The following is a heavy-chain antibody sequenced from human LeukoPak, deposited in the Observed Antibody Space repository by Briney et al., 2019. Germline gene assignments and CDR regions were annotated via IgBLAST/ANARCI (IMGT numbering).Heavy chain of an antibody. V-gene: IGHV1-18*01. Sequence: ASVKVSSKASGYTFTSNGISWVRQAPGQGLEWMGWISTNNGDTKYGKKFQGRVIMTTDTSTSTTYMEVRSLRSDDTAVYYCARDDDYNPLVHWGQGTLVTVSS. J-gene: IGHJ4*02. CDR2: ISTNNGDT. CDR3: ARDDDYNPLVH. CDR1: GYTFTSNG. D-gene: IGHD4/OR15-4a*01.